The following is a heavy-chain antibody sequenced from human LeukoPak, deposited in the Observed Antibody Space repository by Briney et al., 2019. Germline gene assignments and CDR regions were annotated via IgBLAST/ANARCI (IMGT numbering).Heavy chain of an antibody. J-gene: IGHJ1*01. CDR1: GFSFNSYA. Sequence: GSLRLSCAASGFSFNSYAMTWGRQAPGKGLEWVSAIGGSGGSTDYADPVKGRFTISRDNSKNTLYLQMNSLRAEDTAVYYCAKGAWLDYWGQGTLVTVSS. CDR2: IGGSGGST. V-gene: IGHV3-23*01. D-gene: IGHD3-10*01. CDR3: AKGAWLDY.